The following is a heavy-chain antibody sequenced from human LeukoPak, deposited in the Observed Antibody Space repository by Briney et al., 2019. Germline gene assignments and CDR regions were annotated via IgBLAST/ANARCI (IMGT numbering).Heavy chain of an antibody. D-gene: IGHD6-13*01. Sequence: GGSLRLSCGASGFTFSSYAMSWFRQAPGKGRDWVSGISGSDGSTYYADSVKGRFTISRDNSKNTLYLQRNSLRAEDTAVYYCAKERSGIPAAANYWGQGTLVTVSS. CDR2: ISGSDGST. CDR3: AKERSGIPAAANY. V-gene: IGHV3-23*01. CDR1: GFTFSSYA. J-gene: IGHJ4*02.